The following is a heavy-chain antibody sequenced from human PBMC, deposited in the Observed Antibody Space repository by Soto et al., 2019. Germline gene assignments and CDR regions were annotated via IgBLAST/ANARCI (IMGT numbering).Heavy chain of an antibody. V-gene: IGHV4-39*01. D-gene: IGHD2-2*01. CDR2: IYYSGST. Sequence: QLQLQESGPGLVKPSETLSLTCTVSGGSISSSSYYWGWIRQPPGKGLEWIGSIYYSGSTYYNPSLKSRVTISVDTSKNQFSLKLSSVTAADTAVYYCARQWVPAAMLAYYFDYWGQGTLVTVSS. CDR1: GGSISSSSYY. CDR3: ARQWVPAAMLAYYFDY. J-gene: IGHJ4*02.